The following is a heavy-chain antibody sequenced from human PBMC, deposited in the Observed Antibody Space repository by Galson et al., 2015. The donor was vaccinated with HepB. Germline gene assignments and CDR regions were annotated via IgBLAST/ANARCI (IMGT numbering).Heavy chain of an antibody. J-gene: IGHJ4*02. CDR1: GFTFSTSA. Sequence: SLRLSCAASGFTFSTSAMSWVRQAPGRGLEWVSGIPASADDTYYADSVKGRFTISRDNSKKTVYLRMNSLGGEDTAVYFCAKGADTGSYYTFDYWGQGTLVTVSS. D-gene: IGHD1-26*01. V-gene: IGHV3-23*01. CDR2: IPASADDT. CDR3: AKGADTGSYYTFDY.